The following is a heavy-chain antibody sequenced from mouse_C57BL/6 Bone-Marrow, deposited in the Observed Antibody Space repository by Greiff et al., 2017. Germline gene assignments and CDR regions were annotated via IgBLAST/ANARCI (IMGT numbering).Heavy chain of an antibody. CDR3: ARWYGSSYGYAMDY. J-gene: IGHJ4*01. CDR2: IDPSDSYT. CDR1: GYTFTSYW. V-gene: IGHV1-50*01. D-gene: IGHD1-1*01. Sequence: QVQLQQPGAELVKPGASVKLSCKASGYTFTSYWMQWVKQRPGQGLEWIGEIDPSDSYTNYNQKFKGKATLTVDKSSSTAYMQLSSLTSEDSAVYYCARWYGSSYGYAMDYGGQGTSVTVSS.